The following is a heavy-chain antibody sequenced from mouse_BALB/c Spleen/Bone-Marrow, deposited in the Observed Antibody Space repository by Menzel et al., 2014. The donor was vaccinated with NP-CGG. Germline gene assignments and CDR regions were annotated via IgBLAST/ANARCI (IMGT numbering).Heavy chain of an antibody. CDR3: ARSYGNYDAWFAH. J-gene: IGHJ3*01. V-gene: IGHV1S29*02. CDR1: GYTFTDYN. Sequence: VQLKQSGPELVKPGASVKISCKASGYTFTDYNMHWVKQSHGKSLEWIGYIYPYNGGAGYNQKSKGKATLTVDNSSSTAYMELRSLTSDDSAVYYCARSYGNYDAWFAHWGQGTLVTVSA. CDR2: IYPYNGGA. D-gene: IGHD2-1*01.